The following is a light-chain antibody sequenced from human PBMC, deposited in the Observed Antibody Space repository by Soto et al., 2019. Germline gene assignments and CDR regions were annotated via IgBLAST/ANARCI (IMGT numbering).Light chain of an antibody. J-gene: IGKJ1*01. CDR2: GAS. CDR1: QSVSSSY. CDR3: QQYGSSPPWT. Sequence: ESVLTQSPGTLSLSPGERATLSCRASQSVSSSYLAWYQQKPGQAPRLLIYGASSRATGIPDRFSGSGSGTDFTRTISRLEPEDFAVYYCQQYGSSPPWTFGQGTKVEIK. V-gene: IGKV3-20*01.